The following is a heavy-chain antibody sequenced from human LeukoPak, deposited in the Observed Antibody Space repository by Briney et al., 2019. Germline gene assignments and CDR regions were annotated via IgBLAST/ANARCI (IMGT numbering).Heavy chain of an antibody. V-gene: IGHV3-21*01. D-gene: IGHD1-1*01. CDR1: GFTFSSYN. Sequence: GGSLRLSCAASGFTFSSYNMNWVRQAPGKELEWVSSIISSSSYIYYADSVKGRFTISRDNAKNSLYLQMNSLRAEDTAVYYCARAWGTGFDNWFDPWGQGTLVTVSS. CDR2: IISSSSYI. J-gene: IGHJ5*02. CDR3: ARAWGTGFDNWFDP.